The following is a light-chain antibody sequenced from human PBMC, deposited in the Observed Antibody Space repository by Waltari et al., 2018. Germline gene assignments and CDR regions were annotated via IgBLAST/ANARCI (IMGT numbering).Light chain of an antibody. V-gene: IGKV1D-12*01. CDR3: QQADSFPIT. CDR1: QGISRW. CDR2: AES. Sequence: DNQMIQSPSSVSASVGDRVTITCRASQGISRWLAWYKHKPGKVPKLLITAESSLQSGVPSRCSGSGSGTDFTLIISSLQPEDFTTYYCQQADSFPITFGQGTRLEIK. J-gene: IGKJ5*01.